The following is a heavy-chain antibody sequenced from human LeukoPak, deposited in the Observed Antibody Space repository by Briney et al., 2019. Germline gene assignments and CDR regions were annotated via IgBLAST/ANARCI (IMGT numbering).Heavy chain of an antibody. J-gene: IGHJ4*02. CDR3: ARIISSEMATISGFYFDY. CDR2: IYYSGST. Sequence: SETLSLTCTVSGSAISSGGYYWSWIRQHPGKGLEGIGYIYYSGSTYYNPSLRSRVTISVDTSKNQFSLKLSSVTAADTAVYYCARIISSEMATISGFYFDYWGQGTLVTVSS. D-gene: IGHD5-24*01. CDR1: GSAISSGGYY. V-gene: IGHV4-31*03.